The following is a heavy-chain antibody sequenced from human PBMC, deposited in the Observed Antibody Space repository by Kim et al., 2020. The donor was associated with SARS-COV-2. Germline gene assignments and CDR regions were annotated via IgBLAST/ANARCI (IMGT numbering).Heavy chain of an antibody. Sequence: SVKVSCKASGGTFSSYAISWVRQAPGQGLEWMGRIIPILGIANYAQKFQGRVTITADKSTSTAYMELSSLRSEDTAVYYCAGSSSWTSYYFDYWGQGTLVTVSS. V-gene: IGHV1-69*04. J-gene: IGHJ4*02. D-gene: IGHD6-13*01. CDR1: GGTFSSYA. CDR3: AGSSSWTSYYFDY. CDR2: IIPILGIA.